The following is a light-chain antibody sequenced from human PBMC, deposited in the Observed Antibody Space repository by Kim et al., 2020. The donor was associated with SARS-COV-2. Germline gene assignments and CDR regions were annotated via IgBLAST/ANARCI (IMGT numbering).Light chain of an antibody. J-gene: IGLJ7*01. CDR3: NSRDSSGNHAV. Sequence: ALGRTVRITCQGDSLRSYYASWYQQKPGPAPVLVIYGKNNRPSGIPDRFSGSSSGNTASLTITGAQAEDEADYYCNSRDSSGNHAVFGGGTQLTVL. CDR1: SLRSYY. CDR2: GKN. V-gene: IGLV3-19*01.